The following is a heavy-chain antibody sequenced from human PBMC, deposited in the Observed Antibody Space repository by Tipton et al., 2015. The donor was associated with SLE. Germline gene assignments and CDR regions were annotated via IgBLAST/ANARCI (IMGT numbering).Heavy chain of an antibody. CDR3: ARAVDCGGDCYSFDY. V-gene: IGHV3-20*04. D-gene: IGHD2-21*01. J-gene: IGHJ4*02. CDR2: MNWNGGRT. CDR1: GFTFEDYG. Sequence: SLRLSCAASGFTFEDYGMSWVRQGPGKGLEWVSGMNWNGGRTGYSDSVKGRFNISRDNAKNTLYLQMNRLRAEDTALYYCARAVDCGGDCYSFDYWGQGTLVTVSS.